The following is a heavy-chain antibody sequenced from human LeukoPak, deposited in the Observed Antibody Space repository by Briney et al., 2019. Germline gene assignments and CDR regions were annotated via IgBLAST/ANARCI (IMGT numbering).Heavy chain of an antibody. CDR1: GLSFSAYA. CDR2: ISGSGSAT. Sequence: GGSLRLSCAASGLSFSAYAMNWVRQVPGKGLEWVSGISGSGSATYYADSVKGRFTISRDNSKNTLYLQMNSLRAEDTAVYYCAKDLAYCGGDCYSGAFDIWGQGTMVTVSS. V-gene: IGHV3-23*01. J-gene: IGHJ3*02. D-gene: IGHD2-21*02. CDR3: AKDLAYCGGDCYSGAFDI.